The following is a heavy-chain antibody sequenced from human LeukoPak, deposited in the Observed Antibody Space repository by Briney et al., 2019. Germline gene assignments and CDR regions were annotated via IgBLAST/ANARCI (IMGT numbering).Heavy chain of an antibody. Sequence: NPSETLSLTCAVYGGSFSGYYWSWIRQPPGKGLEWIGEINHSGSTNHNPSLKSRVTISVDTSKNQFSLKLSSVTAADTAVYYCARVRVPRIQLWFSPLFDYWGQGTLVTVSS. CDR1: GGSFSGYY. J-gene: IGHJ4*02. V-gene: IGHV4-34*01. CDR3: ARVRVPRIQLWFSPLFDY. CDR2: INHSGST. D-gene: IGHD5-18*01.